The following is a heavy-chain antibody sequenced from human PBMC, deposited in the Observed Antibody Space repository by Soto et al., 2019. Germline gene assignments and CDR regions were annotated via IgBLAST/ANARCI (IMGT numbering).Heavy chain of an antibody. CDR1: GYTFASYA. CDR2: INAGNGNT. J-gene: IGHJ4*02. Sequence: QVQLVQSGAEVKKPGASVKVSCKASGYTFASYAMHWVRQAPGQRLEWMGWINAGNGNTKYSQKFQGRVTITRDTSASTAYMELSSLRSEDTAVYYCARGGGGSYLPFDYWGQGTLVTVSS. D-gene: IGHD1-26*01. CDR3: ARGGGGSYLPFDY. V-gene: IGHV1-3*01.